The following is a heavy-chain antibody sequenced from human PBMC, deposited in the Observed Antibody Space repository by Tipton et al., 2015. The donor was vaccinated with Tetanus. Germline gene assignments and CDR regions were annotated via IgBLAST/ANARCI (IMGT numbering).Heavy chain of an antibody. CDR2: VHPSGST. V-gene: IGHV4-34*01. CDR3: ARGWGSSWYYFDN. J-gene: IGHJ4*02. D-gene: IGHD6-13*01. CDR1: GGSFSNYY. Sequence: TLSLTCAVYGGSFSNYYWSWIRQPPGKGLEWIGEVHPSGSTSYNPSLESRVTMSVDTSKNQFSLHLTSVTAADTAVYYCARGWGSSWYYFDNWGQGTLVTVSS.